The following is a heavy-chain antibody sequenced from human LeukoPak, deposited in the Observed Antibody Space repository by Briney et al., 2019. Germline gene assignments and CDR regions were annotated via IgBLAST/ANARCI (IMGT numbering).Heavy chain of an antibody. Sequence: TSETLSLTCTVSGGSISPYYWSWIRQPAGKGLEWIGRIYYTGTTDYNPSLKSRVSMSLDTSTKQFSLKLSSVTAADTAVYYCARGLTAAVDRALDYWGQGTLVTVSS. D-gene: IGHD6-13*01. J-gene: IGHJ4*02. CDR1: GGSISPYY. V-gene: IGHV4-4*07. CDR3: ARGLTAAVDRALDY. CDR2: IYYTGTT.